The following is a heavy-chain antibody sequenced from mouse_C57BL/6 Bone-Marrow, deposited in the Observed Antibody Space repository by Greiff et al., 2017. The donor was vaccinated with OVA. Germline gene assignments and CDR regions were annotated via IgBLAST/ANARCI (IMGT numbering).Heavy chain of an antibody. Sequence: VQLQQPGPELVKPGASVTISCKASGYTFTDYYITWVKQRPEQGLGWIGWIFPGSGGTKYNEKLQGKATLTLANSSSTAYMFLSSLTSEDSAVYFCARSSSGYQYYFDYWGQGTTLTVSS. J-gene: IGHJ2*01. CDR3: ARSSSGYQYYFDY. CDR2: IFPGSGGT. CDR1: GYTFTDYY. D-gene: IGHD3-2*02. V-gene: IGHV1-75*01.